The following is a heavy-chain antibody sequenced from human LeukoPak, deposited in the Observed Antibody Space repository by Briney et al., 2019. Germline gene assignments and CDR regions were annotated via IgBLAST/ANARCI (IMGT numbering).Heavy chain of an antibody. CDR2: IYYSGST. CDR1: GFTFSSYG. J-gene: IGHJ4*02. D-gene: IGHD2-15*01. CDR3: AGCCSGGSCYSGLGY. Sequence: GSLRLSCAASGFTFSSYGMHWVRQAPGKGLEWIGSIYYSGSTYYNPSLKSRVTISVDTSKNQFSLKLSSVTAADTAVYYCAGCCSGGSCYSGLGYWGQGTLVTVSS. V-gene: IGHV4-39*07.